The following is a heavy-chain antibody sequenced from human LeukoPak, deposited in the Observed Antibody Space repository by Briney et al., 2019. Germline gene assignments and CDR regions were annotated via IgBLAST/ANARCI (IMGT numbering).Heavy chain of an antibody. CDR1: GFTFSSYW. CDR2: IKQDGSEK. D-gene: IGHD6-19*01. Sequence: GGSLRLSCAASGFTFSSYWMSWVRQAPGKGLEWVANIKQDGSEKYYVDSVKGRFTISRDNAKNSLYLQMNSLRAEDTAVYYCARDRIAVAGWEFDYWGQGTLVTVSS. J-gene: IGHJ4*02. CDR3: ARDRIAVAGWEFDY. V-gene: IGHV3-7*01.